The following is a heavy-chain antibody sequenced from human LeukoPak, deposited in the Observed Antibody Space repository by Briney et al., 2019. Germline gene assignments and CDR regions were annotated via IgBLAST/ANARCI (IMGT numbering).Heavy chain of an antibody. CDR1: GFTFSSYA. Sequence: QTGGSLRLSCAASGFTFSSYAMHWVRQAPGKGLEWVAVISYDGSNKYYADSVKGRFTISRDNSKNTLYLQMNSLRAEDTAVHYCARVPTENYYGSGSYYFDYWGQGTLVTVSS. V-gene: IGHV3-30-3*01. D-gene: IGHD3-10*01. CDR2: ISYDGSNK. CDR3: ARVPTENYYGSGSYYFDY. J-gene: IGHJ4*02.